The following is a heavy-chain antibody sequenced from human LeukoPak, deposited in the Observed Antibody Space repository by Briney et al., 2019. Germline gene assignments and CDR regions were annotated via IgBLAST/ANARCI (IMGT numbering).Heavy chain of an antibody. Sequence: GESLKISCQTSGYIFTTYWIGWVRQMPGKGLEWIGIIYPGDSDTRYSPSFQGQVTISADKSINTAYLQWSSLKASDTAMYYCARGRGTTVTTYGYWGQGTLVTVSS. CDR3: ARGRGTTVTTYGY. CDR2: IYPGDSDT. V-gene: IGHV5-51*01. D-gene: IGHD4-11*01. CDR1: GYIFTTYW. J-gene: IGHJ4*02.